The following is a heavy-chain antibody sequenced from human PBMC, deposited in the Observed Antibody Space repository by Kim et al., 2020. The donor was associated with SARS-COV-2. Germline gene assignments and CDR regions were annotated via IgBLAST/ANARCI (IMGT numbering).Heavy chain of an antibody. CDR3: ARGSDYDY. CDR2: DSYT. D-gene: IGHD4-17*01. Sequence: DSYTTYSPYFQGHVTISADKSISTAYLQWSSLKASDTAIYYCARGSDYDYWGQGTLVTVSS. J-gene: IGHJ4*02. V-gene: IGHV5-10-1*01.